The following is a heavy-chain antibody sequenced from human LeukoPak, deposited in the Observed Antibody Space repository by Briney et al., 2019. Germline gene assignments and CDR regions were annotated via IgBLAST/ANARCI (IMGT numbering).Heavy chain of an antibody. CDR1: GYTLTGYY. D-gene: IGHD6-19*01. J-gene: IGHJ6*02. V-gene: IGHV1-2*02. CDR3: AREEAVAGIGAYYYYGMDV. CDR2: INPNSGGT. Sequence: ASVKVSCKASGYTLTGYYMHWVRQAPGQGLEWMGWINPNSGGTNYAQKFQGRVTMTTDTSTSTAYMELRSLRSDDTAVYYCAREEAVAGIGAYYYYGMDVWGQGTTVTVSS.